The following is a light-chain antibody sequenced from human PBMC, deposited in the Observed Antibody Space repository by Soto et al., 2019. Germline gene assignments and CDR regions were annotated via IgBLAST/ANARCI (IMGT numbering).Light chain of an antibody. CDR3: QQYGSSPVT. Sequence: EIVLTQSPGTLSLSPVERATLSCRASQSVSSSYLAWYQHKPGQAPRLLIYGASSRAAGIPDRFSGSGSGTDFTLTISRLEPEDFAVYYCQQYGSSPVTFGQGTRLEIK. V-gene: IGKV3-20*01. J-gene: IGKJ5*01. CDR1: QSVSSSY. CDR2: GAS.